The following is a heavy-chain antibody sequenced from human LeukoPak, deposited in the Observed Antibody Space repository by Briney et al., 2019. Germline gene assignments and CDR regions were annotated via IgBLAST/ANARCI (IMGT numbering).Heavy chain of an antibody. J-gene: IGHJ4*02. CDR2: ISYDGSNK. V-gene: IGHV3-30*03. Sequence: GGSLRLSCAASGFTFSSYGMHWVRQAPGKGLEWVAVISYDGSNKYYADSVKGRFTISRDNSKNTLYLQMNGLTAEDTAVYYCARGEDAIVGVPGPNYWGQGTLVSVSS. D-gene: IGHD1-26*01. CDR1: GFTFSSYG. CDR3: ARGEDAIVGVPGPNY.